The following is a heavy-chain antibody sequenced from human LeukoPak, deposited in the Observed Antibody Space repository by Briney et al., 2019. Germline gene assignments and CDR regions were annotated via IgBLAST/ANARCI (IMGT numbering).Heavy chain of an antibody. CDR2: MNPSSGKT. CDR1: GYTFTSYD. J-gene: IGHJ4*02. Sequence: GASVNVSCKASGYTFTSYDINWVRQATGQGLEWMGWMNPSSGKTGYAQKFQGRISMTRNTSISTAYMELSSLRSEDTAVYYCARETPSRYFDYWGQGTLVTVSS. V-gene: IGHV1-8*01. CDR3: ARETPSRYFDY. D-gene: IGHD4-23*01.